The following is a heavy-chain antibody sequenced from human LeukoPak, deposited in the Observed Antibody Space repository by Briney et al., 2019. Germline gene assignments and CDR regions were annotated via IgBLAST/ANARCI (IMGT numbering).Heavy chain of an antibody. CDR3: TRGSHRGYCTTSDCYIVDF. Sequence: GASVKVSCKAARYTFTSYDINWVRQAPGQGLEWMGWTNPDSGNTGCAQKFQGRVTMTRNTSINTAYMELGGLTSDDTAIYFCTRGSHRGYCTTSDCYIVDFWGQGTLVSVSS. CDR1: RYTFTSYD. J-gene: IGHJ4*02. V-gene: IGHV1-8*01. D-gene: IGHD2-8*01. CDR2: TNPDSGNT.